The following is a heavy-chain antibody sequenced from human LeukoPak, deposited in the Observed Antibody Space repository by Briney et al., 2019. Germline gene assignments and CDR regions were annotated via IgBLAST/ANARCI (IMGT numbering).Heavy chain of an antibody. J-gene: IGHJ5*02. Sequence: KSGGSLRLSCATSGFSLKAYAMHWIRQAPGKGLEWVATVAHDGVNKYYLDSVKGRFTTSRDSSDTLDLQMNSLRPEDTAVYYCARDWGASDWYNWFDPWGQGTLVIVDS. CDR2: VAHDGVNK. V-gene: IGHV3-30*19. CDR1: GFSLKAYA. CDR3: ARDWGASDWYNWFDP. D-gene: IGHD3-9*01.